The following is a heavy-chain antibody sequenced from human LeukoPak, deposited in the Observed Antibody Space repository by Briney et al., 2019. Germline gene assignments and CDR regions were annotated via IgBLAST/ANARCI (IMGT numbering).Heavy chain of an antibody. D-gene: IGHD3-22*01. CDR3: AKRVGGWLFCYPFDY. CDR2: IKSDGSST. V-gene: IGHV3-74*01. CDR1: GFTFSSYW. Sequence: GGSLRLSCAASGFTFSSYWMRWVRQAPGKGLGWVSPIKSDGSSTNYAYSVKGRFTISRDNSKKTLYLQMNRLRAEDTAVYYFAKRVGGWLFCYPFDYWGQGTLVTVSS. J-gene: IGHJ4*02.